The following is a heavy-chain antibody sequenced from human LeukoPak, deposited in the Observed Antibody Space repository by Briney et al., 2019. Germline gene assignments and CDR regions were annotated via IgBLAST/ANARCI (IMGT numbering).Heavy chain of an antibody. V-gene: IGHV1-69*06. J-gene: IGHJ4*02. D-gene: IGHD3-9*01. CDR3: ARVTSDDILTGSLYY. CDR1: GGTFSSYA. CDR2: IIPIFGTA. Sequence: GASVKVSCKASGGTFSSYAISWVRQAPGQGLEWMGGIIPIFGTANCAQKFQGRVTITADKSTSTAYMELSSLRSEDTAVYYCARVTSDDILTGSLYYWGQGTLVTVSS.